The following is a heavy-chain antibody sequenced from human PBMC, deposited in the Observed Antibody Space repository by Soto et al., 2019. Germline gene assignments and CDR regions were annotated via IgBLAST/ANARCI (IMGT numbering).Heavy chain of an antibody. CDR3: ARVYSSSSGGYYFDY. CDR1: GGSISSYY. J-gene: IGHJ4*02. D-gene: IGHD6-6*01. Sequence: SETLSLTCTVSGGSISSYYWSWIRQPPGKGLEWIGYIYYSGSTNYNPSLKSRVTISVDTSKNQFSLKLSSVTAADTAVYYCARVYSSSSGGYYFDYWGQGTLVTVSS. CDR2: IYYSGST. V-gene: IGHV4-59*08.